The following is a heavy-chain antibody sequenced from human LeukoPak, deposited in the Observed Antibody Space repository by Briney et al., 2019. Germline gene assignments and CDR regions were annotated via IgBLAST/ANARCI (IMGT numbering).Heavy chain of an antibody. CDR1: GFTFSGFS. D-gene: IGHD3-10*01. J-gene: IGHJ4*02. CDR3: ARAGSHWHYVY. Sequence: EGSLRLSCAASGFTFSGFSMSWVRQSPTKGLEWVATIKQDGSERYYVDSVKGRFTISRDNAKNSLSLQMNNLRVEDTAVYYCARAGSHWHYVYWGQGTVVTVSS. CDR2: IKQDGSER. V-gene: IGHV3-7*01.